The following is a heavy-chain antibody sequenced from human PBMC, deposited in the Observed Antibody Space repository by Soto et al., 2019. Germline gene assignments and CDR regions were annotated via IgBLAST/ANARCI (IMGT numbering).Heavy chain of an antibody. Sequence: QVQLVASGGGVVQPGRSLRLSCAASGFTFSSYAMHWVRQAPGKGLEWVAVISYDGSNKYYADSVKGRFAISRDNSKNTLYLQMNSLRAEDTAVYYCARDRVEGYCSGGSCYSYYYGMDVWGQGTTVTVSS. CDR3: ARDRVEGYCSGGSCYSYYYGMDV. V-gene: IGHV3-30*09. D-gene: IGHD2-15*01. CDR1: GFTFSSYA. CDR2: ISYDGSNK. J-gene: IGHJ6*02.